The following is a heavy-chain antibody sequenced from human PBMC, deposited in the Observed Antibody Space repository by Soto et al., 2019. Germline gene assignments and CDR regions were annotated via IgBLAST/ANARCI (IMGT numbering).Heavy chain of an antibody. CDR3: ARVRETAMVTAFDI. V-gene: IGHV3-30-3*01. CDR1: GFTFSSYA. J-gene: IGHJ3*02. CDR2: ISYDGSNK. Sequence: QVQLVESGGGVVQPGRSLRLSCAASGFTFSSYAMHWVRQAPGKGLEWVAVISYDGSNKYYADSVKGRFTISRDNSKNTLYLQINSLRAEDTAVYYCARVRETAMVTAFDIWGQGTMVTVSS. D-gene: IGHD5-18*01.